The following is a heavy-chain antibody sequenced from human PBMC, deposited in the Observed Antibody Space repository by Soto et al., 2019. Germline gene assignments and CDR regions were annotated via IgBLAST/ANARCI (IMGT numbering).Heavy chain of an antibody. Sequence: PGGSLRLSCVGSGFTFRNYAFHWVRRAPGKGLEWVALISFDGKKRYYTDSVKGPFTISRDDSKNTVYLEMNSLRVEDTAVYYCARSLFGDLTNFDFWGQGTLVTVSS. J-gene: IGHJ4*02. CDR1: GFTFRNYA. V-gene: IGHV3-30*04. CDR2: ISFDGKKR. D-gene: IGHD4-17*01. CDR3: ARSLFGDLTNFDF.